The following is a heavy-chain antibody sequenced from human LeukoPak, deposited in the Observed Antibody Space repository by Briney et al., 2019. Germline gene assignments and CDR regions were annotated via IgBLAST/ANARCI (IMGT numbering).Heavy chain of an antibody. J-gene: IGHJ4*02. V-gene: IGHV4-59*01. CDR1: GGSISSYY. D-gene: IGHD3-22*01. CDR2: IYYSGST. Sequence: SETLSLTCTVSGGSISSYYWSWIRQPPGKGLGWIGYIYYSGSTNYNPSLKSRVTISVDTSKNQFSLKLSSVTAADTAVYYCARTNYYDSSGPPFDYWGQGTLVTVSS. CDR3: ARTNYYDSSGPPFDY.